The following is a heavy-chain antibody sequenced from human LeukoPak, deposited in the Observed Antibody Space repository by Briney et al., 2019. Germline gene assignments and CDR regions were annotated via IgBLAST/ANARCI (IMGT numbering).Heavy chain of an antibody. D-gene: IGHD4-17*01. CDR3: ARQFGTYRDYVMSFDY. Sequence: SQTLSLTCTVSGGSISSGDFYWTWIRQPPGKGLEWIAYIYYSGSTYYSGSTYYNPSLKSRITISVDTSKNQFSLRLNSVTAADTAVYYCARQFGTYRDYVMSFDYWGQGTLVTVSS. V-gene: IGHV4-30-4*01. CDR1: GGSISSGDFY. J-gene: IGHJ4*02. CDR2: IYYSGSTYYSGST.